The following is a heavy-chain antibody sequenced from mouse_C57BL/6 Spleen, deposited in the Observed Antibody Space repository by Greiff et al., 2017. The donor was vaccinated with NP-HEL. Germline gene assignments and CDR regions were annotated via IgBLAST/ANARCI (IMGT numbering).Heavy chain of an antibody. CDR3: AAGAMDD. CDR1: GFTFSDYG. V-gene: IGHV5-17*01. CDR2: ISSGSSTI. Sequence: EVKLVESGGGLVKPGGSLKLSCAASGFTFSDYGMHWVRQAPVKGLEWVAYISSGSSTIYYADTVKGRFTISRDNAKNTLFLQMTSLRSEDTAMYYCAAGAMDDWGQGTSVTVSS. J-gene: IGHJ4*01.